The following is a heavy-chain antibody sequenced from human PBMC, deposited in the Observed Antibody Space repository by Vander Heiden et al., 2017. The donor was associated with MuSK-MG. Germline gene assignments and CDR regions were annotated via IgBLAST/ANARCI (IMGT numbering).Heavy chain of an antibody. D-gene: IGHD6-13*01. CDR2: IRSDGSHK. CDR1: GFTFSSYD. Sequence: QVQLVECGGGVVQPGGSPRLSCAASGFTFSSYDMHWVRQAPGKGLEWVAFIRSDGSHKDYADSVKGRFTISRDNSNNTLYLQMNSLTGEDTAVYYCAKSRAATGTRTFDYWGQGTLVTVSS. V-gene: IGHV3-30*02. J-gene: IGHJ4*02. CDR3: AKSRAATGTRTFDY.